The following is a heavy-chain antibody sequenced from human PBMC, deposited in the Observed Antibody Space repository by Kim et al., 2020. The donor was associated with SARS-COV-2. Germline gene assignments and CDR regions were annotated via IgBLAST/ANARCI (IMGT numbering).Heavy chain of an antibody. J-gene: IGHJ4*02. D-gene: IGHD3-22*01. CDR3: LLTYYYDSSGYYFDY. Sequence: GGSLRLSCAASGFTVSSNYMSWVRQAPGKGLEWVSVIYSGGSTYYADSVKGRFTISRDNSKNTLYLQMNSLRAEDTAVYYCLLTYYYDSSGYYFDYWGQGTLVTVSS. CDR1: GFTVSSNY. CDR2: IYSGGST. V-gene: IGHV3-53*01.